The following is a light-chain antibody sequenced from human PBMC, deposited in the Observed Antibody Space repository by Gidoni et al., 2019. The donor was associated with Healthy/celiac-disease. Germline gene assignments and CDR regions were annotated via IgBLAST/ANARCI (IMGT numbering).Light chain of an antibody. CDR1: SSDVGGYNY. CDR3: SSYTSSSTLPNWV. Sequence: QSALTQPASVSGSPGQSITISCTGTSSDVGGYNYVSWYQQHPGKAPKLMIYEVSNRPPGVSNRFSGSKSGNTASLTISGLQAEDEADYYCSSYTSSSTLPNWVFGGGTKLTVL. V-gene: IGLV2-14*01. J-gene: IGLJ3*02. CDR2: EVS.